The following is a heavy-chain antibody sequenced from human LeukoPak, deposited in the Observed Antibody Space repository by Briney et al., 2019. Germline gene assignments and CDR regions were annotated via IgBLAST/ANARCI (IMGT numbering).Heavy chain of an antibody. D-gene: IGHD2-8*01. V-gene: IGHV4-39*07. J-gene: IGHJ5*02. Sequence: KPSETLSLTCTVSGGSISSGDYYWSWIRQPPGKGLEWIGEINHSESTNYNPSHKSRVTVSVDTSKNQFSLKLTSVTAADTAVYYCATRPDGPGWFDPWDQGTLVTVSS. CDR3: ATRPDGPGWFDP. CDR1: GGSISSGDYY. CDR2: INHSEST.